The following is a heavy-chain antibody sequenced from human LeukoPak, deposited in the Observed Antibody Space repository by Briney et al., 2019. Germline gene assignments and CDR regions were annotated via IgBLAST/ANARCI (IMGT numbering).Heavy chain of an antibody. CDR3: ARADAFTTIFGVPKYNWFDP. Sequence: SETLSLTCAVYGGSFSGYYWSWIRQPPGKGLEWFGEINHSGSTNYNPSLKSRVTISVDTSKNQFSLKLSSVTAADTAVYYCARADAFTTIFGVPKYNWFDPWGQGTLVTVSS. D-gene: IGHD3-3*01. CDR2: INHSGST. CDR1: GGSFSGYY. J-gene: IGHJ5*02. V-gene: IGHV4-34*01.